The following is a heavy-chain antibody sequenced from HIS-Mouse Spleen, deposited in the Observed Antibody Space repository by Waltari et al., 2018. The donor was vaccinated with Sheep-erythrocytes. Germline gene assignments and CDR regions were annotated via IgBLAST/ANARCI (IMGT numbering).Heavy chain of an antibody. Sequence: EVQLVESGVGLVQPGGSLRLPCAASGFTFSSYHMHSRRQATGKGLEWVSAIGTAGDTYYPGSVKGRFTISRENAKNSLYLQMNSLRAGDTAVYYCARANSGSYDDAFDIWGQGTMVTVSS. V-gene: IGHV3-13*01. J-gene: IGHJ3*02. CDR1: GFTFSSYH. CDR2: IGTAGDT. CDR3: ARANSGSYDDAFDI. D-gene: IGHD1-26*01.